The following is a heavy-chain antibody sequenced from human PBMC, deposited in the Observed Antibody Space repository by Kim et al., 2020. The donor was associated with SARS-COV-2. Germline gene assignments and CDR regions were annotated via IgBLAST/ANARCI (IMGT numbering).Heavy chain of an antibody. CDR3: ARGLQQLGYYYYALDV. CDR2: IYAGGDT. V-gene: IGHV3-66*02. CDR1: GFTVSSNY. J-gene: IGHJ6*02. Sequence: GGSLRLSCAASGFTVSSNYMNWVRQAPGKGLEWVSVIYAGGDTYYAGSVKGRFTISRDNSKNTLYLQMNSLRAEYTAVYYCARGLQQLGYYYYALDVWGQGTTVTVSS. D-gene: IGHD6-13*01.